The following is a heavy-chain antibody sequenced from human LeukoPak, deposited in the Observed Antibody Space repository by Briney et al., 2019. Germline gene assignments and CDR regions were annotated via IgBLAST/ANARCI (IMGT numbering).Heavy chain of an antibody. D-gene: IGHD6-19*01. J-gene: IGHJ4*02. CDR3: ARRDISSGWSFDY. CDR2: IHTSGST. Sequence: PSETLSLTCTVSGGSTSNYHWSWIRQPAGKGLEWIGQIHTSGSTNYNPPLKSRVSMSIDTTEDQVSLTIRSVTAADTAFYYCARRDISSGWSFDYWGQGTLVTVSS. CDR1: GGSTSNYH. V-gene: IGHV4-4*07.